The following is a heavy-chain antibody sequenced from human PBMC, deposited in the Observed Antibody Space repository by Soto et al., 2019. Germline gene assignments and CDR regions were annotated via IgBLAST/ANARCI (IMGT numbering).Heavy chain of an antibody. CDR3: AKSHDSSGYYPGY. V-gene: IGHV3-30-3*02. Sequence: GGSLRLSCAASGFTFSTFAVHWVRQAPGKGLEWVALISYDGANKYYADSVKGRFTISRDNSKNTLYLQMNSLRAEDTAVYYCAKSHDSSGYYPGYWGQGTLVTVSS. D-gene: IGHD3-22*01. J-gene: IGHJ4*02. CDR2: ISYDGANK. CDR1: GFTFSTFA.